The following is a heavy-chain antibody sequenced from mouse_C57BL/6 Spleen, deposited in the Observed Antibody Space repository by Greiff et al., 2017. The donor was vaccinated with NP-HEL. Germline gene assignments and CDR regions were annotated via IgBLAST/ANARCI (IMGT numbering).Heavy chain of an antibody. Sequence: QVQLQQPGAELVKPGASVKLSCKASGYTFTSYWMHWVKQRPGRGLEWIGRIYPNSGGTKYNEKFKSKATLTVDKPSSTAYMQLSSLTSEDSAVYYCARDPYYYGSSYGYFDVWGTGTTVTVSS. CDR3: ARDPYYYGSSYGYFDV. D-gene: IGHD1-1*01. CDR1: GYTFTSYW. V-gene: IGHV1-72*01. J-gene: IGHJ1*03. CDR2: IYPNSGGT.